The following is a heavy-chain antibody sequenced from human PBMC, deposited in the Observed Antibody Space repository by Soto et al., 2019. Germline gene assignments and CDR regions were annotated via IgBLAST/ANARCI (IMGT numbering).Heavy chain of an antibody. CDR2: IYYSWST. J-gene: IGHJ4*02. Sequence: SETLSLTCTVSGGSISSSSYYWGWIRQPPGKGLEWIGSIYYSWSTYYDPSLKSRFTISRDNAKNSLYLQMNSLRAEDTAVYYCARETEFKIFGVVITSNPDCWGQGTLVTVSS. V-gene: IGHV4-39*02. CDR1: GGSISSSSYY. CDR3: ARETEFKIFGVVITSNPDC. D-gene: IGHD3-3*01.